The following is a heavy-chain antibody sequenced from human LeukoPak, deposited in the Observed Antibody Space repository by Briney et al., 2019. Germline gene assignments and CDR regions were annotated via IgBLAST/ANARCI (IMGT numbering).Heavy chain of an antibody. CDR3: ANTVAPYYYYGMDV. CDR2: MNPNSGNT. Sequence: GASVKVSCKASGYTFTSYDINWVRQATGQGLEWMGWMNPNSGNTGYAQKFQGRVTMTRNTSISTAYMELSSLRSEDTAVYYCANTVAPYYYYGMDVWGQGTTVTVSS. CDR1: GYTFTSYD. D-gene: IGHD4-23*01. V-gene: IGHV1-8*01. J-gene: IGHJ6*02.